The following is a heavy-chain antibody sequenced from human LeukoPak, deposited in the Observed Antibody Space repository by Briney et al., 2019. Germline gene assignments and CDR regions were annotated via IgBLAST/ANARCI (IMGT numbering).Heavy chain of an antibody. CDR3: AKGNWRYFDY. Sequence: GGSLRLSCAASGFTFSTYVTSWVRQAPGKGLEWVSAISGSGGSTYYADSVKGRFTISRDNSKNTLYLQMNSLGADDTAVYYCAKGNWRYFDYWGQGTLVTVSS. V-gene: IGHV3-23*01. D-gene: IGHD1-1*01. J-gene: IGHJ4*02. CDR2: ISGSGGST. CDR1: GFTFSTYV.